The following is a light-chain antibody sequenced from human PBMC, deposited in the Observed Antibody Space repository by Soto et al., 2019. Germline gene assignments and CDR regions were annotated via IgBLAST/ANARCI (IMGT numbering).Light chain of an antibody. CDR1: QDIRTD. Sequence: AIQMTQSPSSLSASVGDRVTITCRASQDIRTDVAWYQQKPGKAPKLLIYAASSLQSGVSSRFSRSGSGTDFTLTISSLQPEDFATYYCLQDYNYPYTFGQGTKLEIK. V-gene: IGKV1-6*01. CDR2: AAS. J-gene: IGKJ2*01. CDR3: LQDYNYPYT.